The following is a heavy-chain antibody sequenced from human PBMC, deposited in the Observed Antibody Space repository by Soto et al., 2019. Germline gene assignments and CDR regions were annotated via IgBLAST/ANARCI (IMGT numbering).Heavy chain of an antibody. D-gene: IGHD3-22*01. J-gene: IGHJ4*02. V-gene: IGHV3-23*01. Sequence: EVQLLESGGGLVQPGGSLRLSCAASGFTFSNYAMSWVRQAPGKGLEWVSGIGGRATSAYYAGSVQGRCAISRDNSYNTLFLQLNSLRAADTAVYYCAKSRYSDSSGDFYDFWGQGTLVSVSS. CDR2: IGGRATSA. CDR1: GFTFSNYA. CDR3: AKSRYSDSSGDFYDF.